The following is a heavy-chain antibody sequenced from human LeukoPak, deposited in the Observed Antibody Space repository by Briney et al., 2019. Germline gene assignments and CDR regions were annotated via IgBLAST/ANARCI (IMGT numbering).Heavy chain of an antibody. CDR2: ISYDGSNK. CDR3: AKRRDCSSTSCAPYYFYGMDV. Sequence: PGGSLRLSCAASGFTFSDHNMEWVRQAPGKGLEWVALISYDGSNKYHADSVKGRFTISRDNSKNTVYLQMNSLRAEDTAVYYCAKRRDCSSTSCAPYYFYGMDVWGQGTTVTVSS. CDR1: GFTFSDHN. D-gene: IGHD2-2*01. J-gene: IGHJ6*02. V-gene: IGHV3-30*18.